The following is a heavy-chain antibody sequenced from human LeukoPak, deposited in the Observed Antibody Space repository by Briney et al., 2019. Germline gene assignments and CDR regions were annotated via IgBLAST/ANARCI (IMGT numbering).Heavy chain of an antibody. Sequence: ASVKVSCKASGYSFNDKYLHWVRQAPGQGLEWMGSIDPNSGGTNYAQKFQGRVTMTTDTSMSTAYMELSRLTSDDTAVYYCTRDPRRLDYWGQGTLVTVSS. CDR2: IDPNSGGT. CDR1: GYSFNDKY. V-gene: IGHV1-2*02. CDR3: TRDPRRLDY. J-gene: IGHJ4*02.